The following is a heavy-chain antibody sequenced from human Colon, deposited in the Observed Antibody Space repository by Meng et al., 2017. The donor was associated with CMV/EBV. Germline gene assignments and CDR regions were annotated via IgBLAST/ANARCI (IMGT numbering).Heavy chain of an antibody. CDR2: INPSGTNT. CDR1: GYTFTNYF. J-gene: IGHJ4*02. D-gene: IGHD2-2*01. CDR3: RTCSSTSCRDY. Sequence: ASVKVSCKASGYTFTNYFMHWVRQAPGQGLEWMGIINPSGTNTTYAQKFQGRVTMTRDTSTSTVYLELNGLKSDDTALYYCRTCSSTSCRDYWGQGTLVTVSS. V-gene: IGHV1-46*01.